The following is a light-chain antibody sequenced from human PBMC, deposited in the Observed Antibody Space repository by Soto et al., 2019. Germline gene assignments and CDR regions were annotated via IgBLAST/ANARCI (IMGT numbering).Light chain of an antibody. CDR2: KDS. Sequence: SYELTQPSSVSVSPGQTARITCSGDVLAKKYARWFQQKPGQAPVLVIYKDSERPSGIPERFSGSSSGTTVTLTISGAQVEDEADYYCYSAADNNLVVIGGGTQLTVL. CDR1: VLAKKY. CDR3: YSAADNNLVV. J-gene: IGLJ2*01. V-gene: IGLV3-27*01.